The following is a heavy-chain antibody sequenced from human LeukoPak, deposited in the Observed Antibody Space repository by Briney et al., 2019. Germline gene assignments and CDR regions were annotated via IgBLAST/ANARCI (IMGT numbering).Heavy chain of an antibody. CDR2: INYSGST. CDR3: ARSDTHHIHSSSWHFDY. V-gene: IGHV4-59*01. Sequence: PSETLSLTCTVSGGSISSYYWSWIRQPPGKGLEWIGYINYSGSTYYNPSLKSRVTISVDTSKTQFSLYLNSVTAADTAVYYCARSDTHHIHSSSWHFDYWGQGTLVTVSS. J-gene: IGHJ4*02. D-gene: IGHD6-13*01. CDR1: GGSISSYY.